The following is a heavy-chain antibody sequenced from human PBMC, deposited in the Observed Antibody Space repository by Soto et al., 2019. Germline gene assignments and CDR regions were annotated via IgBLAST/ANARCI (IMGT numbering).Heavy chain of an antibody. Sequence: SCPTLVNPTQTLTLTCNFSGFSLSTKGVGVGWIRQPPGKALEWLGIIYWDDDKRYRPSLNNRLTITKDTSKNQVVLTMTNVDTGDTGTYCDAHPYAESGDHWPYEPWGQGSRLAVA. CDR2: IYWDDDK. J-gene: IGHJ5*02. CDR1: GFSLSTKGVG. CDR3: AHPYAESGDHWPYEP. V-gene: IGHV2-5*02. D-gene: IGHD5-12*01.